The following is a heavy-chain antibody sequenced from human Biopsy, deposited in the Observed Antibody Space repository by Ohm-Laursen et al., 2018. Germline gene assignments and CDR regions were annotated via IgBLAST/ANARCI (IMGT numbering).Heavy chain of an antibody. D-gene: IGHD6-13*01. CDR2: ITQSGST. J-gene: IGHJ6*02. V-gene: IGHV4-34*01. Sequence: SDTLSLTWPVYGGSFNGYFWSWIRQPPGKGLEWIGDITQSGSTNYSPSLKSRVTISVDTAKKQFPLSLRSVTAADTAVYYCARVPLPGIGAAYQGRFLYGMDVWGQGTTVSVSS. CDR3: ARVPLPGIGAAYQGRFLYGMDV. CDR1: GGSFNGYF.